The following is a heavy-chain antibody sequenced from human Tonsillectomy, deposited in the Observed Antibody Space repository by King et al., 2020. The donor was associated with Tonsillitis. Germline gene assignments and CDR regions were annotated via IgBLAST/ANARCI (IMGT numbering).Heavy chain of an antibody. Sequence: QLQESGPGLVKPSETLSLTCTVSVGSISSSSYYWGWIRQPPGKGLEWIGRIYYSGSTYYNPSLKSRVIISLDTSKNQFSLQLSSLTAAHTAVYYCATLKGYQLYYFDYWGQGTLVTVSS. CDR2: IYYSGST. D-gene: IGHD2-2*01. V-gene: IGHV4-39*01. CDR3: ATLKGYQLYYFDY. J-gene: IGHJ4*02. CDR1: VGSISSSSYY.